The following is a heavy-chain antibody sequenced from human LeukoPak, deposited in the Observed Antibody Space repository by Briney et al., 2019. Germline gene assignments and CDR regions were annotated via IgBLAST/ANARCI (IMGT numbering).Heavy chain of an antibody. CDR3: VKDLRSDFMGVLSRYLSY. CDR1: GFSFSSDA. V-gene: IGHV3-23*01. CDR2: ISGSGGST. Sequence: GESLRLSCIGTGFSFSSDAMGWVRQAPGKGLEWVSGISGSGGSTYYADSVKGRFTISRDNSKNTLYLQMSSLRAEDTAVYLCVKDLRSDFMGVLSRYLSYWGQGTLVTVSS. J-gene: IGHJ4*02. D-gene: IGHD2/OR15-2a*01.